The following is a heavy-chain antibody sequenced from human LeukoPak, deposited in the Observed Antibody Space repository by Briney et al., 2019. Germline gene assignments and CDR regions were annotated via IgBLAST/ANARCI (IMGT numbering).Heavy chain of an antibody. J-gene: IGHJ3*02. CDR2: IYTSGST. D-gene: IGHD3-9*01. V-gene: IGHV4-4*07. Sequence: SETLSLTCTVSGGSISSYYWSWIRQPAGKGLEWIGRIYTSGSTNYNPSLKSRVTMSVDTSKNQFSLRLSSVTAADTAVYYCARDYDILTGLDAFDIWGQGTLVTVSS. CDR3: ARDYDILTGLDAFDI. CDR1: GGSISSYY.